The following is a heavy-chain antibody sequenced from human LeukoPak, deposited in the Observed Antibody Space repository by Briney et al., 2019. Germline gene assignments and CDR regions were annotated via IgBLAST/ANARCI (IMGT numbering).Heavy chain of an antibody. Sequence: PSGTLSLTCAVSGGSISTSNWWSWVRQPPGKGLEWIGEIYHSGSSNYNPSLNSRVTISVDKSKNQFSLRLSSVTAADTAVYYCAQNGQSGFSFDPWGQGTLVTVSS. CDR2: IYHSGSS. CDR1: GGSISTSNW. J-gene: IGHJ5*02. V-gene: IGHV4-4*02. D-gene: IGHD2-8*01. CDR3: AQNGQSGFSFDP.